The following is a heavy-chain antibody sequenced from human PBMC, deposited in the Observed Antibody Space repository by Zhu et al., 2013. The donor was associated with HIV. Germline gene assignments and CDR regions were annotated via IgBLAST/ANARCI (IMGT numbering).Heavy chain of an antibody. V-gene: IGHV1-18*04. CDR3: ARSWAVAPIGVFDF. CDR2: ISGYNGTT. Sequence: QVQLMQSGAEVKKPGASVKVSCKASGYTFTDYYVHWVRQAPGQGLEWMGWISGYNGTTKYEQNLQDRVAMTTDTSTNTAYLELKTLKPEDTAVYFCARSWAVAPIGVFDFWGQGTVVSVSS. D-gene: IGHD2-15*01. J-gene: IGHJ3*01. CDR1: GYTFTDYY.